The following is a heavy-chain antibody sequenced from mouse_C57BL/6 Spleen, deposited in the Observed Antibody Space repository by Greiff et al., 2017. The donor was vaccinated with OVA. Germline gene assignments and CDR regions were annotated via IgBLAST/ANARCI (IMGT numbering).Heavy chain of an antibody. CDR3: AITTVVARAHYLDY. Sequence: QVQLQQPGAELVKPGASVKMSCKASGYTFTSYWITWVKQRPGQGLEWIGDIYPGSGSTNYNEKFKSKATLTVDTSSSTAYMQLSSLTSEDSAVYYCAITTVVARAHYLDYWGQGTTLTVSS. V-gene: IGHV1-55*01. J-gene: IGHJ2*01. CDR2: IYPGSGST. D-gene: IGHD1-1*01. CDR1: GYTFTSYW.